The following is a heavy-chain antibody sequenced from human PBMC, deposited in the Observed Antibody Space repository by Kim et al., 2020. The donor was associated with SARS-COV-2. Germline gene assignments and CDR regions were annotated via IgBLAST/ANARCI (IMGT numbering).Heavy chain of an antibody. CDR3: ARTPVRAAAEGRVDV. D-gene: IGHD6-13*01. J-gene: IGHJ6*02. CDR2: INPNSGGT. V-gene: IGHV1-2*06. CDR1: GYTFTGYY. Sequence: ASVKVSCKASGYTFTGYYMHWVRQAPGQGLEWMGRINPNSGGTNYAQKFQGRVTMTRDTSISTAYMELSRLRSDDTAVYYCARTPVRAAAEGRVDVWGQGTTVTVSS.